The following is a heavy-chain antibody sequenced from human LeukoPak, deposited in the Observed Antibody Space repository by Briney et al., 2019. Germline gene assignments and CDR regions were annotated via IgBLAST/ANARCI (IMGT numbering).Heavy chain of an antibody. J-gene: IGHJ3*02. Sequence: GGSLRLSCAASGFTFSSYWMHWVRHAPGKGLVWVSRINSDGSSTSYADSVKGRFTIARDNAKNTLYLQMNSQRAEDTAVYYCARDLWFGELYVIWAAFDIWGQGTMVTVSS. D-gene: IGHD3-10*01. CDR2: INSDGSST. V-gene: IGHV3-74*01. CDR1: GFTFSSYW. CDR3: ARDLWFGELYVIWAAFDI.